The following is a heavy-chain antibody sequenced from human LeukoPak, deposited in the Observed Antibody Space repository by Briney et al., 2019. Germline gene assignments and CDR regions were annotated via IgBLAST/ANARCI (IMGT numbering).Heavy chain of an antibody. Sequence: GGSLRLSCAASGFAFSTYEMNWVRQAPGKGLEWVSYISKTANTIYYADSVKGRFAISRDNAKNSLYLQMNSLRAEDMAVYYCARVVVGATNYFDYWGQGTLVTVSS. CDR2: ISKTANTI. D-gene: IGHD1-26*01. CDR3: ARVVVGATNYFDY. J-gene: IGHJ4*02. CDR1: GFAFSTYE. V-gene: IGHV3-48*03.